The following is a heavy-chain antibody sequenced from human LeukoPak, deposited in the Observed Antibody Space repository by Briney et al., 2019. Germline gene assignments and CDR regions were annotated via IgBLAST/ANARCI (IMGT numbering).Heavy chain of an antibody. Sequence: GGSLRLSCTASGFTFGDYAMSWVRQAPGKGLEWVGFIRSKAYGGTTEYAASVKGRFTISRDDSKSIAYLQMNSLKTEDTAVYYCTRTGSRIAAARILFVYYFDYWGQGTLVTVSS. CDR3: TRTGSRIAAARILFVYYFDY. CDR1: GFTFGDYA. D-gene: IGHD6-13*01. V-gene: IGHV3-49*04. CDR2: IRSKAYGGTT. J-gene: IGHJ4*02.